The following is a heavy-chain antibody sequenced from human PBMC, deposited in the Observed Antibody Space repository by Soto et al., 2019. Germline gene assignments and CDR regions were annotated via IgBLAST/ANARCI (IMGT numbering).Heavy chain of an antibody. Sequence: QVQLQESGPGLVKPSETLSLTCTVSGGSVSSGSYYWSWIRQPPEKGLEWIGYIYYSGSTNYNPSLKSRVTISVDTSKNQFSLKLSSVTAADTAVYYCAREDYYDSSGPDAFDIWGQGTMVTVSS. V-gene: IGHV4-61*01. D-gene: IGHD3-22*01. J-gene: IGHJ3*02. CDR3: AREDYYDSSGPDAFDI. CDR1: GGSVSSGSYY. CDR2: IYYSGST.